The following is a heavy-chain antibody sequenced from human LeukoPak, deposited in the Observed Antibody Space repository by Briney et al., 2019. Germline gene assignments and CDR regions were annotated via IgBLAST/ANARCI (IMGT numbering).Heavy chain of an antibody. Sequence: QPGGSLRLSCAASGFTFSSYAMHWVRQAPGKGLEWLAVISYDGSNKYYADSVKGRFTISRDNSKNTLYLQMNSLRAEDTAVYYCARDSRAMKTFDIWGQGTMVTVSS. D-gene: IGHD2-2*01. J-gene: IGHJ3*02. CDR1: GFTFSSYA. CDR2: ISYDGSNK. V-gene: IGHV3-30*01. CDR3: ARDSRAMKTFDI.